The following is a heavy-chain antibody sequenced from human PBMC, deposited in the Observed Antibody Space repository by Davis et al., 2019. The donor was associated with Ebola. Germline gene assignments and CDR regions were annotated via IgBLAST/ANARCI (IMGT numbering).Heavy chain of an antibody. V-gene: IGHV3-49*04. CDR3: TRDMGTYYYDSSGYYYYYYGMDV. CDR2: IKSKTYGGTT. Sequence: GESLKISCTASGFTFADDAMSWVRQAPGKGLEWVGFIKSKTYGGTTEYAASVKGRFTISRDDSKSIAHLQMNSLKTEDTAVYYCTRDMGTYYYDSSGYYYYYYGMDVWGQGTTVTASS. J-gene: IGHJ6*02. D-gene: IGHD3-22*01. CDR1: GFTFADDA.